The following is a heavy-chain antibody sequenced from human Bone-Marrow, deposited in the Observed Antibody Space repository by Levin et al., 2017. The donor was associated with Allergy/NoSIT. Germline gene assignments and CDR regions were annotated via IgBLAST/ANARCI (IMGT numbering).Heavy chain of an antibody. CDR3: AKGDAVTFYY. D-gene: IGHD4-17*01. Sequence: GESLKISCEASGFTFSTSGMHWVRQAPGKGLEWVAVISHDGGNHYYADSVRGRFTISRDNSKNTLFLQMNNPRPDDTAVYYCAKGDAVTFYYWGQGTLVTVSS. V-gene: IGHV3-30*18. CDR2: ISHDGGNH. CDR1: GFTFSTSG. J-gene: IGHJ4*02.